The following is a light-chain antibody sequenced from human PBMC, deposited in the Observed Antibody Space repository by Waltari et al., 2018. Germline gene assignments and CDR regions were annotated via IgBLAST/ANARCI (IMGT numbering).Light chain of an antibody. V-gene: IGKV1-12*01. CDR3: QQANSFPLS. CDR2: AAS. CDR1: QSISTW. J-gene: IGKJ5*01. Sequence: DIQMTQSPSSVSASVGDRVTISCRATQSISTWLAWFQQKPGKAPKLLIYAASSLQSGVPSMFSGIGSGTYFTLTISSLQTEDFATYYCQQANSFPLSFGQGTRVEI.